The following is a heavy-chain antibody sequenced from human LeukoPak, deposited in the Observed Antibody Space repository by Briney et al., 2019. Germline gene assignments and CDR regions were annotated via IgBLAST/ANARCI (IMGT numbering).Heavy chain of an antibody. J-gene: IGHJ4*02. CDR1: GYSFTSHW. D-gene: IGHD2-2*01. CDR2: VNPADCAT. CDR3: ARLRWPRGGRSTLYY. Sequence: GGSLKISCKGSGYSFTSHWIGWVRQMPGKGVEGMGIVNPADCATIYSPASQGQVTISSDESITTTYLQRITLMPPDTAMYYCARLRWPRGGRSTLYYSGQGALVTVSP. V-gene: IGHV5-51*01.